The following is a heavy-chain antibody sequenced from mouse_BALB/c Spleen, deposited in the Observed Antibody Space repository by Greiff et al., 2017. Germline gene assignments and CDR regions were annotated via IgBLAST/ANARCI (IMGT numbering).Heavy chain of an antibody. CDR2: INPSTGYT. V-gene: IGHV1-7*01. Sequence: QVQLKESGAELAKPGASVKMSCKASGYTFTSYWMHWVKQRPGQGLEWIGYINPSTGYTEYNQKFKDKATLTADKSSSTAYMQLSSLTSEDSAVYYCAREDYGSYWGQGTLVTVSA. J-gene: IGHJ3*01. D-gene: IGHD1-1*01. CDR1: GYTFTSYW. CDR3: AREDYGSY.